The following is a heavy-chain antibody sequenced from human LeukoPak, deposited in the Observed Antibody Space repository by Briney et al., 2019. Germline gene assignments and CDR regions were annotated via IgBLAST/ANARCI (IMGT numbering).Heavy chain of an antibody. CDR2: ISGSGGST. CDR3: AAQHSIAVGPIY. V-gene: IGHV3-23*01. CDR1: GFSFSSYA. Sequence: AGGSLRLSCAASGFSFSSYAMSWVRQAPGKGLEWVSAISGSGGSTYYADSVKGRFTISRDNSKNTLYLQMNSLRAEDTAVYYCAAQHSIAVGPIYWGQGTLVTVSS. D-gene: IGHD6-19*01. J-gene: IGHJ4*02.